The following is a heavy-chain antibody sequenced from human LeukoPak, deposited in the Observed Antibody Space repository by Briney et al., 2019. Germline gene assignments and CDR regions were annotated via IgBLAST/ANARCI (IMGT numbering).Heavy chain of an antibody. D-gene: IGHD3-3*01. Sequence: GGSLRLSCAASGFTFSVSWMSWVRQAPGKGLEWVASIKEDGSERYYVDPVKGRFTISRDNAKTSLYLQMNSLRAEDTAVYFCARVGESYDLLSGYQNSYFDLWGRGTPVTVSS. CDR1: GFTFSVSW. CDR2: IKEDGSER. CDR3: ARVGESYDLLSGYQNSYFDL. V-gene: IGHV3-7*01. J-gene: IGHJ2*01.